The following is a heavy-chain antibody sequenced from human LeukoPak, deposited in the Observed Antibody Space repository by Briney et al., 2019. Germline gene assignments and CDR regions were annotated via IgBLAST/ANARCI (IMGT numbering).Heavy chain of an antibody. Sequence: SLTLSSAGSGVSISSAAWNWVRQSPWRGLEWLGRTYYRVERYNDYAVSVKSRISINPDKSKNQFSLQLNTVTAEDTAVYYCTKVGGRPGIAVTALVYWGQGTLVTVSS. CDR1: GSGVSISSAA. V-gene: IGHV6-1*01. D-gene: IGHD6-19*01. CDR3: TKVGGRPGIAVTALVY. J-gene: IGHJ4*02. CDR2: TYYRVERYN.